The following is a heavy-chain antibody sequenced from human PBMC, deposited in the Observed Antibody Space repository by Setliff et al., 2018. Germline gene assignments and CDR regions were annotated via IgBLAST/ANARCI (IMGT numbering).Heavy chain of an antibody. J-gene: IGHJ5*02. Sequence: SETLSLPCAVSGGSISSSNWWSWVRQPPGKGLEWIGSIYHSGSTYYNPSLKSRVTISVDTSKNQFSLKLSSVTAADTAVYYCARLYIVVVVAATPAWFDPWGQGTLVTVSS. V-gene: IGHV4-4*02. D-gene: IGHD2-15*01. CDR1: GGSISSSNW. CDR2: IYHSGST. CDR3: ARLYIVVVVAATPAWFDP.